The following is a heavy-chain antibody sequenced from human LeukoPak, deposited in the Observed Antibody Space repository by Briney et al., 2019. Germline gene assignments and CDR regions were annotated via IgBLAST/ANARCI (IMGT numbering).Heavy chain of an antibody. J-gene: IGHJ5*02. CDR2: INPSGGST. V-gene: IGHV1-46*01. Sequence: ASVKVSCKASGYTFTSYYMHWVRQAPGQGLKWMGIINPSGGSTSYAQKFQGRVTMTRDTSTSTVYMELSSLRSEDTAVYYCARTRRGYCSSTSCSNWFDPWGQGTLVTVSS. CDR1: GYTFTSYY. D-gene: IGHD2-2*01. CDR3: ARTRRGYCSSTSCSNWFDP.